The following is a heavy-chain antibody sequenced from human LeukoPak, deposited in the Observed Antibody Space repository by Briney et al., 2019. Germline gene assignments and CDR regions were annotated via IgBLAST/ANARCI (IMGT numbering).Heavy chain of an antibody. V-gene: IGHV4-39*02. D-gene: IGHD1-26*01. Sequence: PSETLSLTCEMSGASVTSEDYYWGWIRRPPGRGLERYGNVYFRGRSYYNPSLECRVLMSVATSHNLFSLTLSAVTAADTAVYYCAREGILGARYGYHPYMDVWGKGTTVTVS. J-gene: IGHJ6*03. CDR3: AREGILGARYGYHPYMDV. CDR1: GASVTSEDYY. CDR2: VYFRGRS.